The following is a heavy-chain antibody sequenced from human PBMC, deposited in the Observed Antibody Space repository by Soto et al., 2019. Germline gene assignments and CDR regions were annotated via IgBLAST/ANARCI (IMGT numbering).Heavy chain of an antibody. CDR1: GFTFDDYA. CDR2: ISRNSGNI. CDR3: VRSKGGYSYGTPFDY. V-gene: IGHV3-9*01. J-gene: IGHJ4*02. D-gene: IGHD5-18*01. Sequence: EVQLEESGGALVQPGRSLRLSCAASGFTFDDYAMHWVRQVLGKGLEWVSSISRNSGNIGYADSAKGRFTTSRDNAKNSLYLQMNSLRPEDTALYYCVRSKGGYSYGTPFDYWGQGTLVTVSS.